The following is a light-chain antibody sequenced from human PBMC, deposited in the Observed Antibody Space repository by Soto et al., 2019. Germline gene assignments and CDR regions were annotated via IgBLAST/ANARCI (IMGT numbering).Light chain of an antibody. J-gene: IGKJ1*01. CDR2: AAS. V-gene: IGKV1-8*01. Sequence: AIRMTQSPSSLSASTGDSVTITCRASQAINNYLVWFQQKPGKAPKVLIYAASTLQTGVPSRFSGSGSGTDFILTINWLQSEDFATYYCQQYYDYPRTFGQGTKVDIK. CDR3: QQYYDYPRT. CDR1: QAINNY.